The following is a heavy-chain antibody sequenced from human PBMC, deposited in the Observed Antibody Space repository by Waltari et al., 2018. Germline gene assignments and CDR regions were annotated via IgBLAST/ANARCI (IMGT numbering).Heavy chain of an antibody. D-gene: IGHD3-10*01. CDR2: NKPVDSNT. CDR1: GYSFTSYW. Sequence: EVQLVQSGAEVKKPGESLKISCKGSGYSFTSYWIGWVRQMPGKGLEWMGINKPVDSNTRYSPSFQGQVTSSADKSVSTAYLQWSSLKASDSAMYYCARLRLEFYSGSGSSSWFDPWGQGTLVTVSS. CDR3: ARLRLEFYSGSGSSSWFDP. J-gene: IGHJ5*02. V-gene: IGHV5-51*01.